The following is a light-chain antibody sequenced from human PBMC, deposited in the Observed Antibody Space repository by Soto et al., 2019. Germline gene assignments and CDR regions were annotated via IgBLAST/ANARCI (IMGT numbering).Light chain of an antibody. V-gene: IGKV3-15*01. J-gene: IGKJ4*01. CDR1: QSVSSY. CDR3: QQYNNWPLT. CDR2: GAS. Sequence: EIVLTQSPATLSLSPGERATLSCRASQSVSSYLAWYQQKPGQAPRLLIYGASTRATDIPARFSGSGSGTEFTLTISSLQSEDFALYYCQQYNNWPLTFGGGTKV.